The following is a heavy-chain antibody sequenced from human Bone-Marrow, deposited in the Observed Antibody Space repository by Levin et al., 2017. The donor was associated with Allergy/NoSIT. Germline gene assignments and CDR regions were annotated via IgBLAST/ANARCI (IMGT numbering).Heavy chain of an antibody. CDR1: GFTFNNYA. D-gene: IGHD6-6*01. CDR3: AKGPLTIVARIANYYYGMDV. Sequence: GGSLRLSCAASGFTFNNYAMTWVRQAPGKGLEWVSAISGSGANTYYADSVKGRFTISRDNSKNTLYLQVNSLRADDTAVYYCAKGPLTIVARIANYYYGMDVWGQGTTVTVSS. CDR2: ISGSGANT. J-gene: IGHJ6*02. V-gene: IGHV3-23*01.